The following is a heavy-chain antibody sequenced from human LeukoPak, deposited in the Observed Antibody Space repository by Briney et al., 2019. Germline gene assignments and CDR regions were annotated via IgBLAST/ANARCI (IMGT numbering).Heavy chain of an antibody. J-gene: IGHJ4*02. CDR1: GFTLSSYW. CDR3: VGGDY. Sequence: GGSLRLSCAASGFTLSSYWMHWVRQAPGKGLVWVSRIKSDGSTTNYADSVKGRFTISRDNAKNTLYLQMNSLRAEDTAVYYCVGGDYWGQGTLVTVSS. V-gene: IGHV3-74*01. CDR2: IKSDGSTT.